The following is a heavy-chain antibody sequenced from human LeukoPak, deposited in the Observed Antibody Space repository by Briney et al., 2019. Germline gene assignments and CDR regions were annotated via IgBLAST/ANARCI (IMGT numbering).Heavy chain of an antibody. J-gene: IGHJ3*02. D-gene: IGHD3-10*01. CDR3: ARDRGYPDSFNI. CDR1: GFTFSSYG. V-gene: IGHV3-33*01. CDR2: IWYDGSNK. Sequence: PGRSLRLSCAASGFTFSSYGMHWVRQAPGKGLEWVAVIWYDGSNKYYADSVKGRFTISRDNAKNTLYLQMNSLRADDTAVYYCARDRGYPDSFNIWGEGTMVTVSS.